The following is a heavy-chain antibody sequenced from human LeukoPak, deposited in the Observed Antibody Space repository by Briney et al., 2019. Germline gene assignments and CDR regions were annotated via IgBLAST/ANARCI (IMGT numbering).Heavy chain of an antibody. CDR3: ATAYYGSGSYYYYYYGMDV. Sequence: GGSLRLSCAASGCTFSSYAMSWVRQAPGKGLEWVSAFSGSGGSTYYADSVKGRFTISRDNSKNTLYLQMNSLRAEDTAVYYCATAYYGSGSYYYYYYGMDVWGQGTTVTVSS. D-gene: IGHD3-10*01. CDR1: GCTFSSYA. CDR2: FSGSGGST. V-gene: IGHV3-23*01. J-gene: IGHJ6*02.